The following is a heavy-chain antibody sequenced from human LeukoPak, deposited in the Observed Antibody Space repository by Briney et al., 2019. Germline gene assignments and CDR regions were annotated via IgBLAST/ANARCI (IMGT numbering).Heavy chain of an antibody. D-gene: IGHD6-19*01. CDR1: GFPFSIYE. CDR3: ALLAVASDFDY. J-gene: IGHJ4*02. Sequence: GGSLRLSCAVSGFPFSIYEMNWVRQAPGKGLEWVSNICSSGTTRYYADSVKGRFSISRDNAKNSLYLQVNSLRVEDTGVYYCALLAVASDFDYWGQGALVTVSS. V-gene: IGHV3-48*03. CDR2: ICSSGTTR.